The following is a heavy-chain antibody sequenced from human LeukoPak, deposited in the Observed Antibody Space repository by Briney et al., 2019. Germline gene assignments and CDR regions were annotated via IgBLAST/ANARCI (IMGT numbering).Heavy chain of an antibody. Sequence: ASVTVSCKASGYTFTGYYMHWVRQAPGQGLEWMGWINPNSGGTNYAQKFQGRVTMTRDTSISTAYMELSRLRSDDTAVYYCARSGPQGYYYYGMDVWGQGTTVTVSS. J-gene: IGHJ6*02. CDR3: ARSGPQGYYYYGMDV. V-gene: IGHV1-2*02. CDR2: INPNSGGT. CDR1: GYTFTGYY.